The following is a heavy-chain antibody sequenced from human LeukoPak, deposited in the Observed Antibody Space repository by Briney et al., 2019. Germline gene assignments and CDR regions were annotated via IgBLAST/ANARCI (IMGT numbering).Heavy chain of an antibody. V-gene: IGHV4-4*02. CDR2: IYHSGNT. Sequence: PSGTLSLTCAVSGGSISSSNWWSWVRQPPGKGLEWIGEIYHSGNTNYNPSLRSRVTISLDKSKNQFSLKMSSVTRAVTAVYYCARTPYDSSGYLSDYWGQGTLVTVSS. CDR1: GGSISSSNW. CDR3: ARTPYDSSGYLSDY. D-gene: IGHD3-22*01. J-gene: IGHJ4*02.